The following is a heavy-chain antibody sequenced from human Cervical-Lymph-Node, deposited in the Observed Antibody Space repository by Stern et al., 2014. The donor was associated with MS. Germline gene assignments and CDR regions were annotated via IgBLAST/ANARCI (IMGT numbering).Heavy chain of an antibody. Sequence: VQLVESGGGLVKPGGTLRLSCVASAFSFSDYAMNWVRQAPGKGLEWVASISSSGSYIYYGDSMEGRFTISRDNAKNSLYLHMKTLRAEDTAVYYCASPGPHCTTTTSCYLGFEYWGQGALVTVSS. D-gene: IGHD2-2*01. CDR1: AFSFSDYA. CDR2: ISSSGSYI. J-gene: IGHJ4*02. CDR3: ASPGPHCTTTTSCYLGFEY. V-gene: IGHV3-21*01.